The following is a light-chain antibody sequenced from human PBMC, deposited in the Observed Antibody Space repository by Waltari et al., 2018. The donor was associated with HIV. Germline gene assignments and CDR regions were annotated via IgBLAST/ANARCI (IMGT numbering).Light chain of an antibody. CDR2: DVT. V-gene: IGLV2-11*01. J-gene: IGLJ3*02. CDR1: SIDGGGYNF. CDR3: FSYATGSYWV. Sequence: QSALTQPRSVSGSPGQSVTISCTGTSIDGGGYNFVSWYQQHPGKAPKLMIYDVTQRPSGVPDRFSGSKSGNTASLTISGLQAEDEADYYCFSYATGSYWVFGGGTKLTAL.